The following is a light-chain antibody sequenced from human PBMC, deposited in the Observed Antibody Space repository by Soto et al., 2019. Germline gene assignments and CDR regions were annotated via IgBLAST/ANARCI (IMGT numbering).Light chain of an antibody. CDR3: QHRSNWPRT. CDR1: QSVSTY. CDR2: DAS. V-gene: IGKV3-11*01. Sequence: EIVLTQSPATLSLSPGERATLSCRASQSVSTYLAWDQQKPGQAPRRLIYDASNSATGIPARFSHSGSETDSTLTIRSIQHEDFALHYYQHRSNWPRTFGQETKLQIK. J-gene: IGKJ2*01.